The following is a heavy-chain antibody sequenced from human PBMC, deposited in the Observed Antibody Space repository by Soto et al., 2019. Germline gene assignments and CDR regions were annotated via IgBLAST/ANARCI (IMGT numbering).Heavy chain of an antibody. CDR3: ARLGANAYCGGDCHLYP. Sequence: SETLSLTCTVCGGSISRYSWSWIRQPPGKGLECIGYIYYSGSTNYNPSLKSRVTMSVDTSKNQFSLKLNPVTAADTAVYYCARLGANAYCGGDCHLYPWGQGTLVTVSS. CDR1: GGSISRYS. D-gene: IGHD2-21*02. V-gene: IGHV4-59*01. CDR2: IYYSGST. J-gene: IGHJ5*02.